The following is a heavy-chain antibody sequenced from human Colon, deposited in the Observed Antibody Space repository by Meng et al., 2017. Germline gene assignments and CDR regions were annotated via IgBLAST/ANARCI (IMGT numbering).Heavy chain of an antibody. CDR2: IIPSSGVA. Sequence: QVLLVPSGPVVKKPGASVKLSCKASGYTFTDCYVHWVRQAPGQGLEWMGRIIPSSGVANSAQKFQGRVTLTWDTSISTAYMELSSLRSDDTAIYYCARDGGNYDFDYWGQGTLVTVSS. CDR1: GYTFTDCY. V-gene: IGHV1-2*06. CDR3: ARDGGNYDFDY. D-gene: IGHD1-7*01. J-gene: IGHJ4*02.